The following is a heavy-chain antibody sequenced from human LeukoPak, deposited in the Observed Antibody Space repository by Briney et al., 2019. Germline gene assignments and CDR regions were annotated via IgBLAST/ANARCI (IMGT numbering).Heavy chain of an antibody. D-gene: IGHD2-15*01. CDR3: ARVLRHCSGGNCYSGGLGYMDV. CDR2: ISRSGSTK. V-gene: IGHV3-11*01. Sequence: GGSLRLSCAASGFTFSDYNMRWIRQAPGKGLEWVSSISRSGSTKYYADSVKGRFTISRDNAKNSLFLQMNSLRAEDTAVYYCARVLRHCSGGNCYSGGLGYMDVWGKGTTVTISS. J-gene: IGHJ6*03. CDR1: GFTFSDYN.